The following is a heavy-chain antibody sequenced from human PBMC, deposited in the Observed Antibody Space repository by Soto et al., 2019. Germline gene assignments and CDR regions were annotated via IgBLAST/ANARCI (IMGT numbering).Heavy chain of an antibody. CDR2: LCYSGRT. CDR3: AIQVTTSQEVLGLKWFAL. J-gene: IGHJ5*02. V-gene: IGHV4-39*01. D-gene: IGHD3-22*01. Sequence: QLQLQESGPGLVKPSETLSLTCSVSGGSISSGDYCCAWIRQPPGKGLGWIGSLCYSGRTYDSPSVNGRVTMSVASSNKHCAPELSSVSAAETSVYHCAIQVTTSQEVLGLKWFALWGEGSPVTVSS. CDR1: GGSISSGDYC.